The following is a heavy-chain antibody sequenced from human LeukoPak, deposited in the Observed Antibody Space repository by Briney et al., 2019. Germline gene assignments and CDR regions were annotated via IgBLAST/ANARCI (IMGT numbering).Heavy chain of an antibody. J-gene: IGHJ4*02. V-gene: IGHV7-4-1*02. Sequence: ASVKVSCKASGFTFTSYAMNWVRQAPGQGLEWMGWINTNTENPTYAQGFTGRFVFSLDTSVSTAYLQISSLKAEDTAVYYCARDSDIVVVVAATHFDYWGQGTLVTVSS. CDR1: GFTFTSYA. CDR2: INTNTENP. D-gene: IGHD2-15*01. CDR3: ARDSDIVVVVAATHFDY.